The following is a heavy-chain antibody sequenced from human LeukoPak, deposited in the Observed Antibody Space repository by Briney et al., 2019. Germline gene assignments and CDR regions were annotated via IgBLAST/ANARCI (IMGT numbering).Heavy chain of an antibody. D-gene: IGHD3-10*01. CDR3: ARRLGLGFGEYSNNWFDP. V-gene: IGHV3-7*01. J-gene: IGHJ5*02. Sequence: GGSLRLSCAASGFTFSTYYMSWVRQAPGTGLEWVANIKQDGSEKYYVDSVKGRFTISRDNAKNSLYLQMNSLRAEDTAVYYCARRLGLGFGEYSNNWFDPWGQGTLVTVSS. CDR1: GFTFSTYY. CDR2: IKQDGSEK.